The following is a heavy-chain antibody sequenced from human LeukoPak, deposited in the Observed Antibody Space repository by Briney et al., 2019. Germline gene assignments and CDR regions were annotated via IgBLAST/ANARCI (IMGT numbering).Heavy chain of an antibody. CDR3: ARRAGEYSHPYDY. CDR1: GFTVSSNS. CDR2: IYSGGKT. V-gene: IGHV3-53*01. Sequence: GGSLRLSCTVSGFTVSSNSWSWVRQAPGKGLEWFSFIYSGGKTHSSDSVKGRFTISRDNSKNTLYLQMSSLRAEDTAIYYCARRAGEYSHPYDYWGQGTLVTVSS. J-gene: IGHJ4*02. D-gene: IGHD2-15*01.